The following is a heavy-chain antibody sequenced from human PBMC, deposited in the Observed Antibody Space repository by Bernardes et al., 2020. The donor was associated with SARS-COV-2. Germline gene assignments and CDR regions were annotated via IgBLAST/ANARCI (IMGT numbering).Heavy chain of an antibody. CDR1: GFTFSDYS. J-gene: IGHJ4*02. CDR2: ISSASSLI. Sequence: CCASSGFTFSDYSMNWVRQAPGKGLEWLSYISSASSLIQYADSVKGRFTISRDNAKNSLSLQMNSLRDEDTAVYYCARGGNTKCPGFDYWGQGTRVNVSS. D-gene: IGHD4-4*01. V-gene: IGHV3-48*02. CDR3: ARGGNTKCPGFDY.